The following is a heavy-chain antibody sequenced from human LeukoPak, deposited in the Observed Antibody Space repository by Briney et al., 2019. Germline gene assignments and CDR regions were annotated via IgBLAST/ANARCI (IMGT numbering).Heavy chain of an antibody. Sequence: SETLSLTCTVSGGSISSYYWSWIRQPPGKGLEWIGYIYYSGSTNYNPSLKSRVTISVDTSKNQFSLKLSSVTAADTAVYYCARHGSYNSGSYSFDYWGQGTLVTVSS. CDR2: IYYSGST. J-gene: IGHJ4*02. D-gene: IGHD3-10*01. CDR1: GGSISSYY. V-gene: IGHV4-59*01. CDR3: ARHGSYNSGSYSFDY.